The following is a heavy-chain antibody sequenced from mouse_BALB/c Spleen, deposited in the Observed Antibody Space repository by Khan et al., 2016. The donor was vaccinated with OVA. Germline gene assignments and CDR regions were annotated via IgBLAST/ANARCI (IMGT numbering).Heavy chain of an antibody. D-gene: IGHD2-13*01. J-gene: IGHJ3*01. CDR2: INPYNGGT. CDR3: VRSASYGDYVEAWFAY. Sequence: VQLQQSGPELVKPGASMKMSCKASGYSFTGYTMNWVKQSHVKNLEWIGLINPYNGGTASNQKFRGKATLTVDKSSNTANMELLSLNSEDSAVYYCVRSASYGDYVEAWFAYWGQGTLVTVSA. CDR1: GYSFTGYT. V-gene: IGHV1-37*01.